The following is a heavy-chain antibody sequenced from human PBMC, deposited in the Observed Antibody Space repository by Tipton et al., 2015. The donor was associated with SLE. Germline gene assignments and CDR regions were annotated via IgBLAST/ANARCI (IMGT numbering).Heavy chain of an antibody. CDR3: ARDLQSIWGMDV. CDR2: ISYDGSNK. CDR1: GFTFSDFY. V-gene: IGHV3-30*03. J-gene: IGHJ6*02. D-gene: IGHD6-6*01. Sequence: SLRLSCAASGFTFSDFYMTWIRQAPGKGLEWVAVISYDGSNKYYADSVKGRFTIPRDNSKNTLYLQMNSLRAEDTAVYYCARDLQSIWGMDVWGQGTTVTVSS.